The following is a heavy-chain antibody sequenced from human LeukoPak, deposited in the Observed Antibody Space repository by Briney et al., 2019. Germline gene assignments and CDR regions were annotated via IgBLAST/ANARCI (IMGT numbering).Heavy chain of an antibody. J-gene: IGHJ4*02. CDR3: ARTYSGSYPLDY. CDR2: IYSGGNT. V-gene: IGHV3-53*01. Sequence: GGSLRLSCAASGFTFSSYSMNWVRQAPGKGLEWVSVIYSGGNTYYADSVKGRFTISRDNSKNTLYLQMNSLRAEDTAVYYCARTYSGSYPLDYWGQGTLVTVSS. D-gene: IGHD1-26*01. CDR1: GFTFSSYS.